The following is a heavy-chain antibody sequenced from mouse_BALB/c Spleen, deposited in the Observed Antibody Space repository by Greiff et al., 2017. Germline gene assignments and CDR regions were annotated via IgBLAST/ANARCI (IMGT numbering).Heavy chain of an antibody. Sequence: VHVKQSGPELVKPGASMKISCKASGYSFTGYTMNWVKQSHGKNLEWIGLINPYNGGTSYNQKFKGKATLTVDKSSSTAYMELLSLTSEDSAVYYCARDYDYDGYAMDYWGQGTSVTVSS. CDR1: GYSFTGYT. CDR3: ARDYDYDGYAMDY. J-gene: IGHJ4*01. CDR2: INPYNGGT. D-gene: IGHD2-4*01. V-gene: IGHV1-18*01.